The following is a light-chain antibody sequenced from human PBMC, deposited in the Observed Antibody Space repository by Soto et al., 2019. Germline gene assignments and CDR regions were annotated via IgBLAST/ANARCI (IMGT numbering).Light chain of an antibody. J-gene: IGLJ3*02. CDR3: CSWAGNSLV. CDR2: EVS. V-gene: IGLV2-11*01. Sequence: QSALTQPRSVSGSPGQSVTISCTGTSSDVGGYNYVSWYQQHPGKAPKIKIYEVSKRPSGVPDRFSGSKSGNTASLTISGLQAEDEADYYCCSWAGNSLVFGGGTKLTVL. CDR1: SSDVGGYNY.